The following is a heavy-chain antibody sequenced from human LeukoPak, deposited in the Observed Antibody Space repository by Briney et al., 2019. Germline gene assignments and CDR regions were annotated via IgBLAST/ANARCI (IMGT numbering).Heavy chain of an antibody. CDR1: GFSLSTSGMC. CDR3: ARMRGSSGWYFDY. Sequence: SGPTLVNPTQTLTLTCTFSGFSLSTSGMCASWIRQPPGKALEWLARIDWDDDKYYSTSLKTRLTISKDTSKNQVVLTMTKMDPVDTATYYCARMRGSSGWYFDYWGQGTLVTVSS. J-gene: IGHJ4*02. V-gene: IGHV2-70*11. D-gene: IGHD6-19*01. CDR2: IDWDDDK.